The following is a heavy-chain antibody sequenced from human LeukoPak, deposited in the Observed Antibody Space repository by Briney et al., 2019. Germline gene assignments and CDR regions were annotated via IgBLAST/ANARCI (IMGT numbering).Heavy chain of an antibody. CDR1: VYTFTGYY. Sequence: ASVKVSCKASVYTFTGYYMHWVRQAPGQGLEVMGWINPNSGGTNYAQKFQGRVTMTRDTSISTAYMEPSRLRSDDTAVYYCASSYYDFWSGYGENYYMDVWGKGTTVTVSS. CDR3: ASSYYDFWSGYGENYYMDV. CDR2: INPNSGGT. V-gene: IGHV1-2*02. D-gene: IGHD3-3*01. J-gene: IGHJ6*03.